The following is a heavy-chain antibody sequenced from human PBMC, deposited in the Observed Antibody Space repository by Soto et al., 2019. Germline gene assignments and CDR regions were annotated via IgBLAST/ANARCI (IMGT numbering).Heavy chain of an antibody. CDR2: INSDGSST. Sequence: EVQLVESGGGLVHPGGSLRLSCAASGFTFSIYWMHWVRQVPGKGLVWVSRINSDGSSTIYADSVKGRFTISRDDAKSTVYLQMNRLRAEDTAVYYCARDRGGWYGDYWGQGTLVTVSS. V-gene: IGHV3-74*01. CDR1: GFTFSIYW. D-gene: IGHD2-15*01. J-gene: IGHJ4*02. CDR3: ARDRGGWYGDY.